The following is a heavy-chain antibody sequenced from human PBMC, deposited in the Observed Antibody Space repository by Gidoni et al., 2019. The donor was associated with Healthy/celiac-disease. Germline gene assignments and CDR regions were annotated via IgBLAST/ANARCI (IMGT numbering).Heavy chain of an antibody. CDR1: GGPIRSSSYY. J-gene: IGHJ2*01. D-gene: IGHD5-12*01. V-gene: IGHV4-39*01. Sequence: QLQLQESGPGLVKPSETLSLTCTVSGGPIRSSSYYWVWIRQPPGKGLEWIGSIYDSGSTYYNPSLKSRVTISVDTSKNQFSLKLSSVTAADTAVYYCARSIVATMRPHWYFDLWGRGTLVTVSS. CDR3: ARSIVATMRPHWYFDL. CDR2: IYDSGST.